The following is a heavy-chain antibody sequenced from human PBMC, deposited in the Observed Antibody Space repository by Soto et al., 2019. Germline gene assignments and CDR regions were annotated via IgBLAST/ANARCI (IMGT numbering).Heavy chain of an antibody. V-gene: IGHV4-59*01. CDR1: GGSIRGSY. CDR2: IHYSGST. Sequence: QVQLHESGPGLVKPSETLSLTCTVSGGSIRGSYWSWIRQAPGQGLEWIGYIHYSGSTTSNPTLKGRVTIAADTSKNQFSLKVDSVTAADTAVYYCARDLSGGSSWYEFDSWGQGTLVSVSS. CDR3: ARDLSGGSSWYEFDS. D-gene: IGHD6-13*01. J-gene: IGHJ4*02.